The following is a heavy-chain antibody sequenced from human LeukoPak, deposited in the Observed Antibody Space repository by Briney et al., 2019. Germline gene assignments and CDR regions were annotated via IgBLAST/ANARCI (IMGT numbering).Heavy chain of an antibody. CDR2: IYSGGGT. CDR1: GFIVSHNY. Sequence: PGGSLRLSCAGSGFIVSHNYMSWVRQAPGKGLEWVSVIYSGGGTYYADSVKGRFTISRDNSKNTVYLQMNSLRAEDTAVYYCARDLWDSSGYFGGQGTLVTVSS. J-gene: IGHJ4*01. CDR3: ARDLWDSSGYF. D-gene: IGHD3-22*01. V-gene: IGHV3-53*01.